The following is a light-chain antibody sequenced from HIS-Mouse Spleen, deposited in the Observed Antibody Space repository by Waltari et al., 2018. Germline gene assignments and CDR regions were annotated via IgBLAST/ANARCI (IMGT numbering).Light chain of an antibody. J-gene: IGKJ4*01. V-gene: IGKV2-30*02. CDR3: MQGTHWPPT. CDR1: QSLVHSNGHTY. Sequence: EGVRTQSPRSLPVTLGQPAAISCRSIQSLVHSNGHTYLNWFQQRPGQSPRRLLSKVSNRDSGVPDRFSGRASGTDFTLKISRVEAEDVGVYYCMQGTHWPPTFGGGTKVEIK. CDR2: KVS.